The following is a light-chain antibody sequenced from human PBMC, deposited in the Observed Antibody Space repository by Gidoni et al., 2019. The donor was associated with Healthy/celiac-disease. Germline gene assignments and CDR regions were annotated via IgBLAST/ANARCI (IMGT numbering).Light chain of an antibody. J-gene: IGKJ1*01. CDR3: QQYYSTRLT. CDR1: QCVLYSSNNKNY. CDR2: WAS. Sequence: DIVMTQSPDSLAVSLGERATINCKSSQCVLYSSNNKNYLAWYQQKPGQPPKLLIYWASTRESGVPDRFSGSGSGTDFTLTISSLQAEDVAVYYCQQYYSTRLTFGQGTKVEIK. V-gene: IGKV4-1*01.